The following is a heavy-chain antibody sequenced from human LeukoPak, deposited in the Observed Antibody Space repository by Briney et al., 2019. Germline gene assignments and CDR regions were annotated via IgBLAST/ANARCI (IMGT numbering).Heavy chain of an antibody. D-gene: IGHD5-18*01. V-gene: IGHV3-66*01. J-gene: IGHJ3*02. CDR2: IYSGGTT. Sequence: GGSLRLSCAASGFTFSSNYMSWVRQAPGKGLEGVTVIYSGGTTYYSDSVKGRFTISRDNSKKTFYLQMNSLRAEHTAVYYCTRSSGYSYGPGGDAFDIWGQGTMVTVSS. CDR3: TRSSGYSYGPGGDAFDI. CDR1: GFTFSSNY.